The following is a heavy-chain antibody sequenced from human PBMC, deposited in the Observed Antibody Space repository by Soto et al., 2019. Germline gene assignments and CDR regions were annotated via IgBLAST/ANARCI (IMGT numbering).Heavy chain of an antibody. J-gene: IGHJ4*02. CDR2: IIPIFGTA. V-gene: IGHV1-69*06. CDR1: GGTFSSYA. Sequence: GASVKVSCKASGGTFSSYAISWVRQAPGQGLEWMGGIIPIFGTANYAQKFQGRVTITADKSTSTAYMELSSLRSEDTAVYYCAREAARLASWRLASCYFDYWGQGTLVTVSS. D-gene: IGHD6-6*01. CDR3: AREAARLASWRLASCYFDY.